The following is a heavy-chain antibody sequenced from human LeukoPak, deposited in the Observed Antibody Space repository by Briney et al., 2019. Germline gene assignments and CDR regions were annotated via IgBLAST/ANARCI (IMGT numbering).Heavy chain of an antibody. Sequence: ASVKVSCKASGYTFTRYYMHWVRHAPGQGLEWMGLINPSGGSTSYAQNSQGTDTVTRDTSPSTVYLGMSSLRYQDTAVYFSAGGGLGIQLWPFDYWCQGALVTVSS. CDR3: AGGGLGIQLWPFDY. V-gene: IGHV1-46*01. J-gene: IGHJ4*02. D-gene: IGHD1-1*01. CDR1: GYTFTRYY. CDR2: INPSGGST.